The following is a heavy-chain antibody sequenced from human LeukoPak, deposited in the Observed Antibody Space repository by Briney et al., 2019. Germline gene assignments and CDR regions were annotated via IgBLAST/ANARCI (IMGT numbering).Heavy chain of an antibody. J-gene: IGHJ6*03. V-gene: IGHV1-2*02. CDR3: ASPSIAASVYYYYYMDV. CDR2: MNPNSGGT. Sequence: ASVKVSCKASGYTFTSYDINWVRQATGQGLEWMGWMNPNSGGTNYAQKFQGRVTMTRDTSLSTAYMELSRLRSDDTAVYYCASPSIAASVYYYYYMDVWGKGTTVTASS. CDR1: GYTFTSYD. D-gene: IGHD6-6*01.